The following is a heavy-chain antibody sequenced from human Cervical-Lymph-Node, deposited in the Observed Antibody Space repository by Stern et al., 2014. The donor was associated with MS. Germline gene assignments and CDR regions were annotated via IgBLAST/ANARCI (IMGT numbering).Heavy chain of an antibody. J-gene: IGHJ1*01. CDR3: ASLYSSSWYGYFQH. V-gene: IGHV5-51*01. CDR1: GYSFTSYW. CDR2: ILPGDSDT. Sequence: EVHLVESGAEVKKPGESLKISCKGSGYSFTSYWIGWGRQMPGKGLERMGIILPGDSDTRYSPSFQGQVTISADKSISTAYLQWSSLKASDTAMYYCASLYSSSWYGYFQHWGQGTLVTVSS. D-gene: IGHD6-13*01.